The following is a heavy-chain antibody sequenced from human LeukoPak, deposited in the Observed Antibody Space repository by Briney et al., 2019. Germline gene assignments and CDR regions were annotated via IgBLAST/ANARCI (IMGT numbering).Heavy chain of an antibody. CDR2: IGYRGGSI. V-gene: IGHV3-23*01. CDR1: GLTFSSYA. D-gene: IGHD3-16*02. J-gene: IGHJ6*03. Sequence: SGGSLRLSCAASGLTFSSYAMSWVRQAPGKGLECVSIIGYRGGSIYYAHSVQGRFTISRDNSKNTLSLQMHGLRPEDTAVYYCAKSWGYTRPYYNYMDVWGKGTTVTVSS. CDR3: AKSWGYTRPYYNYMDV.